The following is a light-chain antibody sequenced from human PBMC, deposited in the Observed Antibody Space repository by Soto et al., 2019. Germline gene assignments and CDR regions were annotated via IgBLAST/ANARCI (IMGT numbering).Light chain of an antibody. CDR1: QDINSY. J-gene: IGKJ4*01. CDR2: GAS. CDR3: QQLNSYTLT. Sequence: IQLTQSPSSLYSSFGDRVTITCRASQDINSYLAWYQQKPGKAPKLLIYGASILQSGVPSRFSVSGSGTDFTLTINSLKNEDFATYYCQQLNSYTLTFCGGTKVDIK. V-gene: IGKV1-9*01.